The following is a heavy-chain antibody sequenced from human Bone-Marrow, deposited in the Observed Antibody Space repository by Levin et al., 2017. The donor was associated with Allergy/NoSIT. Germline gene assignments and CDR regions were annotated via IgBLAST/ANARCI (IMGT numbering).Heavy chain of an antibody. D-gene: IGHD2/OR15-2a*01. CDR2: IKQDESEK. V-gene: IGHV3-7*01. CDR1: GFTFSSFW. J-gene: IGHJ4*01. Sequence: QTGESLKISCEASGFTFSSFWMSWVRQAPGKGLEWVANIKQDESEKNYVDSVKGRFTISRDNAKNSLYLQMNSLRPEDTGIYYCARDRRSSYYFYFDYWGHGTLVTLSS. CDR3: ARDRRSSYYFYFDY.